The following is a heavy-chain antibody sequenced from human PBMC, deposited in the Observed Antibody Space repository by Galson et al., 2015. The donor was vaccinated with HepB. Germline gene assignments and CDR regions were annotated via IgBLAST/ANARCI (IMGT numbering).Heavy chain of an antibody. V-gene: IGHV3-9*01. CDR1: GFTFDDYA. J-gene: IGHJ6*02. CDR2: ISWNSGSI. CDR3: ALSRWWLGYYYYGMDV. D-gene: IGHD2-15*01. Sequence: SLRLSCAASGFTFDDYAMHWVRQAPGKGLEWVSGISWNSGSIGYADSVKGRFTISRDNAKNSLYLQMNSLRAEDTALYYCALSRWWLGYYYYGMDVWGQGTTVTVSS.